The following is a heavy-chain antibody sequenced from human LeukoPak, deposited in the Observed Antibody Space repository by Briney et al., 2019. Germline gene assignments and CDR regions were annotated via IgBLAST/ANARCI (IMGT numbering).Heavy chain of an antibody. CDR2: ISSSGSTI. D-gene: IGHD6-19*01. V-gene: IGHV3-48*03. J-gene: IGHJ4*02. CDR1: GFTFSTYE. Sequence: GGSLRLSCAASGFTFSTYEVHWGRQAPGKGLEGVSDISSSGSTIYYADSVKGRFTTSRDNAKNLLYLQMHSLRAEDTAVYYCSLLAVASPQDYWGQGTLVTVSS. CDR3: SLLAVASPQDY.